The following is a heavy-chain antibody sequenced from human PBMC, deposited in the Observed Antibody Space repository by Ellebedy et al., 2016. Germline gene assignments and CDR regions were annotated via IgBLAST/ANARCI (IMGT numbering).Heavy chain of an antibody. CDR3: AREGTIGGRYFDY. V-gene: IGHV3-74*01. D-gene: IGHD1-1*01. CDR2: LYIDGSST. J-gene: IGHJ4*02. Sequence: GESLKISCAASGFTFSSYWMPWVRPLPGKGLVWVSRLYIDGSSTTYAESVKGRFNISRDNAKNTLYLKMNSLRVEYTAVYYCAREGTIGGRYFDYWGQGTLITVSS. CDR1: GFTFSSYW.